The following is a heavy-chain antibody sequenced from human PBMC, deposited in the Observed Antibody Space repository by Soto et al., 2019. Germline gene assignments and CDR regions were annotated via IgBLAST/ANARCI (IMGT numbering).Heavy chain of an antibody. CDR3: ARDITSDTYYDSDPLPTEGGYAFDI. V-gene: IGHV1-46*01. D-gene: IGHD3-3*01. J-gene: IGHJ3*02. CDR2: INPSGGST. Sequence: ASVKVSCKASGYTFTSYYMHWVRQAPGQGLEWMGIINPSGGSTSYAQKFQGRVTMTRDTSTSTVYMELSSLRSEDTAVYYCARDITSDTYYDSDPLPTEGGYAFDIWGQGTMVTVSS. CDR1: GYTFTSYY.